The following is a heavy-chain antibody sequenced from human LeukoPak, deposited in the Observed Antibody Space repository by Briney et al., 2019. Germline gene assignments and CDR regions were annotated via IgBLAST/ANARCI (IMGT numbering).Heavy chain of an antibody. CDR2: ISGSGGST. D-gene: IGHD3-22*01. CDR1: GYTFSSYA. Sequence: GGSLRLSCAASGYTFSSYAMSWVRQAPGKGLEWVSAISGSGGSTYYADSVKGRFTISRDNSKNTLYLQMNSLRAEDTAVYYCAKAGAADYYGSSGYLYYSDYWGQGTLVTVSS. V-gene: IGHV3-23*01. CDR3: AKAGAADYYGSSGYLYYSDY. J-gene: IGHJ4*02.